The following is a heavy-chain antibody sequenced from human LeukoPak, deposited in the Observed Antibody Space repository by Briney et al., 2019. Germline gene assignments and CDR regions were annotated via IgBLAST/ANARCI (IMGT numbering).Heavy chain of an antibody. CDR2: INHSGST. CDR3: ARKPATRIAARRDYYYYMDV. J-gene: IGHJ6*03. CDR1: GGSISSSSYY. V-gene: IGHV4-39*07. Sequence: SQTLSLTCTVSGGSISSSSYYWGWIRQPPGKGLEWIGEINHSGSTNYNPSLKSRVTISVDTSKNQFSLKLSSVTAADTAVYYCARKPATRIAARRDYYYYMDVWGKGTTVTVSS. D-gene: IGHD6-6*01.